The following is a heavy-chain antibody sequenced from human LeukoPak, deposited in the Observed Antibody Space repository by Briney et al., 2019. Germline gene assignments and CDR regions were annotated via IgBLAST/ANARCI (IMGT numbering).Heavy chain of an antibody. CDR1: SDPISRSYFY. Sequence: PSETLSLTCTVTSDPISRSYFYWGWVRQPPGKGLEWIGSIYLTGSTYYNSSLKSRLTISLDTSRDQFSLKLSSVTAADTAVYYCARLGDSGYYADFWGQGTLVTVSS. CDR2: IYLTGST. CDR3: ARLGDSGYYADF. V-gene: IGHV4-39*01. J-gene: IGHJ4*02. D-gene: IGHD3-22*01.